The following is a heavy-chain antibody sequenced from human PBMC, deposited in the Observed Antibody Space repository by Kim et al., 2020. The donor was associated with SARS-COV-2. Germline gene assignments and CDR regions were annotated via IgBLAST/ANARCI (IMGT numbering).Heavy chain of an antibody. Sequence: GGSLRLSCAASGFTFSNAWMSWVRQAPGKGLEWVGRIKSKTDGGTTDYAAPVKGRFTISRDDSKNTLYLQMNSLKTEDTAVYYCTTDGTKEAEHITYYYGSGSLDLDYWGQGTLVTVSS. J-gene: IGHJ4*02. CDR2: IKSKTDGGTT. D-gene: IGHD3-10*01. CDR3: TTDGTKEAEHITYYYGSGSLDLDY. CDR1: GFTFSNAW. V-gene: IGHV3-15*01.